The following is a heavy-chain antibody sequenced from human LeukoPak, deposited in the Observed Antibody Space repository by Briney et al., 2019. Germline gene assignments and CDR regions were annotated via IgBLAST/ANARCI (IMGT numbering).Heavy chain of an antibody. CDR1: GDSVTRNY. J-gene: IGHJ4*02. D-gene: IGHD1-1*01. CDR3: ARAKPNWNPPDY. CDR2: VYNSGST. Sequence: SETLSLTCTVSGDSVTRNYWSWIRQPPGKGLEWVGYVYNSGSTSYNPSIRSRVTISLDTSKNQFSLRLTSLTAADTAVYFCARAKPNWNPPDYWGRGTLVTVSS. V-gene: IGHV4-59*08.